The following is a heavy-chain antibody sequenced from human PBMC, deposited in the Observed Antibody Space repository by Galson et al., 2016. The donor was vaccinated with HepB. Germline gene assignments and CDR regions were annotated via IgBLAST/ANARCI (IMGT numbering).Heavy chain of an antibody. CDR3: ARDPDWGVGATFDY. CDR2: IYTGGDT. Sequence: SLRLSCAASGFTVSRKYMSWVRQAPGKGLEWVAVIYTGGDTYYADSVKGRFTISRDNFNNTVYLHMHSLRLDDTAVYYCARDPDWGVGATFDYWGQGTLVTVSS. V-gene: IGHV3-53*01. D-gene: IGHD1-26*01. CDR1: GFTVSRKY. J-gene: IGHJ4*02.